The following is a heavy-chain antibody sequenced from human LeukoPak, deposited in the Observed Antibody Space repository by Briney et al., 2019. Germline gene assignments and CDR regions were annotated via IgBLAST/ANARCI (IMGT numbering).Heavy chain of an antibody. Sequence: PSETLSLTCTVSGGSISGSYWNWIRQPAGKGLEWIARIYSAGPTNYNPSLGSRLTMSVDTSKSQFSLKLTSVTAADTAVYYCARDPGMERFGVVFDSCGQGTLVTVSS. CDR1: GGSISGSY. D-gene: IGHD3-10*01. J-gene: IGHJ4*02. CDR3: ARDPGMERFGVVFDS. CDR2: IYSAGPT. V-gene: IGHV4-4*07.